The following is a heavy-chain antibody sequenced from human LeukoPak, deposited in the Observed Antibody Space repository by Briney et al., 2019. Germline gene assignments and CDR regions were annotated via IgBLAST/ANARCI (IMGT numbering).Heavy chain of an antibody. CDR1: GYTFTSYG. J-gene: IGHJ4*02. CDR3: ARALRYGVEFDY. Sequence: ASVTVSCKASGYTFTSYGISWVRQAPGQGLEWMGWISAYNGNTNYAQKLQGRVTMTTDTSTSTAYMELRSLRSDDTAVYYCARALRYGVEFDYWGQGTLVTVSS. V-gene: IGHV1-18*01. D-gene: IGHD3-16*02. CDR2: ISAYNGNT.